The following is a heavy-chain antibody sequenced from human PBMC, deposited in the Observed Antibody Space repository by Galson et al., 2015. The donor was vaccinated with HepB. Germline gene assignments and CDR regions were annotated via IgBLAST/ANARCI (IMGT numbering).Heavy chain of an antibody. D-gene: IGHD2-15*01. V-gene: IGHV3-23*01. CDR1: GFTFSNYA. Sequence: SLRLSCAASGFTFSNYAMSWVRQAPGKGLEWVSGISASGGSTYYADSVKGRFTISRDNSKNTLYLQMNSLRAEDTAVYYCARGGCRGGNCYGRSDAFDFWGQGTMVTVSS. CDR2: ISASGGST. CDR3: ARGGCRGGNCYGRSDAFDF. J-gene: IGHJ3*01.